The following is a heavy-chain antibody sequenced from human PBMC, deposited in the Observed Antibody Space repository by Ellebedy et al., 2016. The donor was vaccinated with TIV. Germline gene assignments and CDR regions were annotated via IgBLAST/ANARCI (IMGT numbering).Heavy chain of an antibody. CDR2: ITDSSRT. CDR3: ARLADLWFGEIFD. J-gene: IGHJ4*02. D-gene: IGHD3-10*01. Sequence: GESLKISCAASGVSFSRYRMSWVRQAPGKGLEWVSSITDSSRTFYRDSVKGRFTISRDNAKHSLYLQMSSLRVEDIAVYYCARLADLWFGEIFDWGQGTLVTVSS. CDR1: GVSFSRYR. V-gene: IGHV3-21*03.